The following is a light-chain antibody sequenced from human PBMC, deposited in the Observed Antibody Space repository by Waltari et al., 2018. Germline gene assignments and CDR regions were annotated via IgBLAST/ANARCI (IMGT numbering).Light chain of an antibody. Sequence: EIVLTQSPGTLSLSTGEGATLSCRASQSVNNYLAWFQQKPGQAPRLIIHGASSRATGIPDRISGSGSGTDFTLTISGLEPQDFAVYYCQQYSSSPLTFGPGTKVDIK. V-gene: IGKV3-20*01. J-gene: IGKJ3*01. CDR3: QQYSSSPLT. CDR2: GAS. CDR1: QSVNNY.